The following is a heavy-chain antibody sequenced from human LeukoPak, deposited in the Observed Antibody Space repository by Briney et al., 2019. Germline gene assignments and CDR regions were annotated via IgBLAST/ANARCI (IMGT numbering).Heavy chain of an antibody. V-gene: IGHV3-23*01. Sequence: QPGGSLRLSCATSGFTFSNYAMTWVRQAPGKGLECVSAISGSGGTTYYADSVKGRFSISRDNSKNTLYLQMNSLRAEDTAVYLCAKQPANWGRAFDIWGQGTMLTVSP. CDR1: GFTFSNYA. J-gene: IGHJ3*02. CDR2: ISGSGGTT. CDR3: AKQPANWGRAFDI. D-gene: IGHD7-27*01.